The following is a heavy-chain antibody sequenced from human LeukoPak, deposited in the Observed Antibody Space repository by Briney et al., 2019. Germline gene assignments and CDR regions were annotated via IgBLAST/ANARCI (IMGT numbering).Heavy chain of an antibody. CDR3: ARESYGSGFDY. V-gene: IGHV3-66*01. CDR1: GFTVSSNY. Sequence: GGSLRLSCAASGFTVSSNYMSWVRQAPGKGLEWVSVIYSGGSTYYADSVKGRFTISRDNSKNTLYLQMNSLRAEDTAVYYCARESYGSGFDYWGQGTLVTVPS. D-gene: IGHD3-10*01. CDR2: IYSGGST. J-gene: IGHJ4*02.